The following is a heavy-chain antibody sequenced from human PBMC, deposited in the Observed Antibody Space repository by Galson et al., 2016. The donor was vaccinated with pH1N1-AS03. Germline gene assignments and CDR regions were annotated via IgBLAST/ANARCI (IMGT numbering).Heavy chain of an antibody. Sequence: QSGAEVKKPGESLQISCKGSEYSFTNHWIAWVRQMPGKGLEWMGFIYPVDSDTRYSPSFQGQVTISADKSVTTAYLQWSSLKASDTAIYYCARHREYQVLSSAMDVWGQGTTVTVSS. CDR3: ARHREYQVLSSAMDV. CDR1: EYSFTNHW. CDR2: IYPVDSDT. D-gene: IGHD2-2*01. V-gene: IGHV5-51*01. J-gene: IGHJ6*02.